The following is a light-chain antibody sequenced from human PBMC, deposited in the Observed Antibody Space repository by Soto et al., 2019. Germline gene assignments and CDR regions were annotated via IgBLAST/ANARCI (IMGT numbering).Light chain of an antibody. CDR1: PSVSSN. V-gene: IGKV3-15*01. CDR3: QQYTNWPFT. Sequence: EIVMTQSPATLSVSPGERATLSCRASPSVSSNLAWYQQKLRQAPRLLIYGASTRATGIPGRFSGSGSGTEFTHTSSSLQAGDFAGYYCQQYTNWPFTFGPGTNVDIK. CDR2: GAS. J-gene: IGKJ3*01.